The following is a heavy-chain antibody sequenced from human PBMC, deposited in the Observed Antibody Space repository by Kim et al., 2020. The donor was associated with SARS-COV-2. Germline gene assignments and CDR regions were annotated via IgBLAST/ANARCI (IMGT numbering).Heavy chain of an antibody. Sequence: TYADAVNGRLTISRDNAKNTLYLHMNRLRTEDTAMYYCARAKVDIPMDMWGRGTMVTVSS. J-gene: IGHJ3*02. D-gene: IGHD2-2*01. CDR3: ARAKVDIPMDM. V-gene: IGHV3-74*03.